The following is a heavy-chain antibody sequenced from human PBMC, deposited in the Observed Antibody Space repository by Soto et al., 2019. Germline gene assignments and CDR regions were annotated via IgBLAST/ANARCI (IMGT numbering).Heavy chain of an antibody. J-gene: IGHJ4*02. CDR1: GVTFSDYD. V-gene: IGHV3-11*04. CDR3: SRSLDY. CDR2: IIASGTTI. Sequence: GGSLRLSCAASGVTFSDYDMNWICQAPGQGLEWVGYIIASGTTISIADSVQGRFTITRDNAKNSLYPEMSSLSAGASALYFCSRSLDYWGQGTLVTVSS.